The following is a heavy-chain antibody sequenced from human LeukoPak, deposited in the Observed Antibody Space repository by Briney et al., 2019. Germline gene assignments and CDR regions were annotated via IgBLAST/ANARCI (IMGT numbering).Heavy chain of an antibody. Sequence: SETLSLTCTVSGGSISSYYWSWIRQPPGKGLEWIGYIYYSGSTNYNPSLKGRVTISVDTSKNQFSLKLSSVTAADTAVYYCARGVSLLWFGDVRWFDPWGQGTLVTVSS. V-gene: IGHV4-59*01. D-gene: IGHD3-10*01. CDR2: IYYSGST. CDR3: ARGVSLLWFGDVRWFDP. J-gene: IGHJ5*02. CDR1: GGSISSYY.